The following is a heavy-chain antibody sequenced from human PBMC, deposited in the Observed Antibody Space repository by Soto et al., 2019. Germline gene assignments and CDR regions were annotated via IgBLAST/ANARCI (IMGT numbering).Heavy chain of an antibody. V-gene: IGHV1-69*05. CDR1: GGTFSSYA. D-gene: IGHD2-2*01. J-gene: IGHJ5*02. CDR3: ARVVPGAEAWFGP. Sequence: SVNVFCKASGGTFSSYAISWVRQAPGQGLEWMGGIIPIFGTANYAQKFQGRVSMTTDTSTTTAYMELRSLRSDDTAVYYCARVVPGAEAWFGPWGQGTLVTVSS. CDR2: IIPIFGTA.